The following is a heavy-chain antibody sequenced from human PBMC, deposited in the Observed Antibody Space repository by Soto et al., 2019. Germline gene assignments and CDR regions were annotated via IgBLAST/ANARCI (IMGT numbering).Heavy chain of an antibody. CDR3: ARGSRREFEHNWNDGADDAFDI. Sequence: GGSLRLSCAASGFTFSSYEMNWVRQAPGKGLEWVSYISSSGSTIYYADSVKGRFTISRDNAKNSLYLQMNSLRAEDTAVYYCARGSRREFEHNWNDGADDAFDIWGQGTMVTVSS. CDR2: ISSSGSTI. J-gene: IGHJ3*02. D-gene: IGHD1-1*01. CDR1: GFTFSSYE. V-gene: IGHV3-48*03.